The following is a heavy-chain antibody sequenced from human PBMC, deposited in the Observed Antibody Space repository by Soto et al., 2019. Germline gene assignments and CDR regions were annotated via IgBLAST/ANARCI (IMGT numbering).Heavy chain of an antibody. CDR2: INHSGST. Sequence: SETLSLTCTVSGGSISSYYWSWIRQPPGKGLEWIGEINHSGSTNYNPSLKSRVTISVDTSRNQFSLRLSSVTAADSAVYYCATAGKYGGYVRYYFDYWGQGTLVTVSS. V-gene: IGHV4-34*01. CDR1: GGSISSYY. D-gene: IGHD5-12*01. J-gene: IGHJ4*02. CDR3: ATAGKYGGYVRYYFDY.